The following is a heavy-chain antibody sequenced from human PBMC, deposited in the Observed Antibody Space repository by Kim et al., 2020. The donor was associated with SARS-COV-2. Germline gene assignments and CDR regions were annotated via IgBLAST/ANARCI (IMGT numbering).Heavy chain of an antibody. CDR2: EK. J-gene: IGHJ4*02. Sequence: EKYYVDSVKGRLTISRDNAKNSLYLQMDSLRVEDTAVYYCVRHGFWDIDYWGQGTLVTVSS. CDR3: VRHGFWDIDY. V-gene: IGHV3-7*01. D-gene: IGHD3-3*01.